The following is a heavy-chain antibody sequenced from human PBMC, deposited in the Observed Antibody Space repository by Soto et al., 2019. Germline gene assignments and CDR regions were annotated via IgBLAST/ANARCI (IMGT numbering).Heavy chain of an antibody. CDR2: FDPEDGET. CDR1: GYTLTELS. D-gene: IGHD2-21*02. Sequence: ASVKVSCKVSGYTLTELSMHWVRQAPGKGLEWMGGFDPEDGETIYAQKFQGRVTMTEDTSTDTAYMELSSLRSEDTAVYYCATTNKVVTAPEYYYYGMDVWGQGTTVTVSS. CDR3: ATTNKVVTAPEYYYYGMDV. V-gene: IGHV1-24*01. J-gene: IGHJ6*02.